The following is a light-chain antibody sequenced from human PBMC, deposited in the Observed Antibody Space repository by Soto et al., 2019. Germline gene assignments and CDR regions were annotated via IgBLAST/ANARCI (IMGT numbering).Light chain of an antibody. CDR2: DVS. Sequence: QSVLTQPASVSGSPGQSITISCTGTSSDVGGQNAVSWYQQHPGKAPKFIIYDVSKRPSGVSSRFSGSKSGNTASLPLSGLQAEDEADYYCCSYAGSSTVVFGGGTKLTVL. CDR3: CSYAGSSTVV. CDR1: SSDVGGQNA. J-gene: IGLJ2*01. V-gene: IGLV2-23*02.